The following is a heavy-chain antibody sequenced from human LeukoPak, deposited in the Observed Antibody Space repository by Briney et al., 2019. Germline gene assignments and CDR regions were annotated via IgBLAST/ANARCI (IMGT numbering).Heavy chain of an antibody. J-gene: IGHJ4*02. V-gene: IGHV5-51*01. Sequence: GESLKISCKGSGYSFTSYWIGWVRQMPGKGLEWMGIIYPGDSDTRYSPSFQGQVTISADKSISTAYLQWSSLKASDTAMYYCARGDQYCSSTSCYFDYWGQGTLVTVSS. CDR1: GYSFTSYW. CDR3: ARGDQYCSSTSCYFDY. CDR2: IYPGDSDT. D-gene: IGHD2-2*01.